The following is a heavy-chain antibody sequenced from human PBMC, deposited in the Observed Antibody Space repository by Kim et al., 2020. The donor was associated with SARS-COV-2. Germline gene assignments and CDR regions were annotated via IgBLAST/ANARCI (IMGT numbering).Heavy chain of an antibody. CDR2: IYYSGST. J-gene: IGHJ4*02. CDR3: ARCLAVHGDRSPLVNY. CDR1: GGSISSSSYY. D-gene: IGHD7-27*01. V-gene: IGHV4-39*01. Sequence: SETLSLTCTVSGGSISSSSYYWGWIRQPPGKGLEWIGSIYYSGSTYYNPSLKSRVTISVDTSKNQFSLKLSSVTAADTAVYYCARCLAVHGDRSPLVNYWGQGTLVTVSS.